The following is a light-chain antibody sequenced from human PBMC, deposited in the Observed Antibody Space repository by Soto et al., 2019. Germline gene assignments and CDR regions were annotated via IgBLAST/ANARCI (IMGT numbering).Light chain of an antibody. CDR3: SSYGGSNTVV. Sequence: QAVVTQPRSVSGSPGQSVTISCTGSSSDVGGYNYVSWYQQHPGKAPKLMIYEVSKRPSGVPDRLSGSKSGNTASLTVSGLQAEDEADYYCSSYGGSNTVVFGGGTKLTVL. J-gene: IGLJ2*01. V-gene: IGLV2-8*01. CDR1: SSDVGGYNY. CDR2: EVS.